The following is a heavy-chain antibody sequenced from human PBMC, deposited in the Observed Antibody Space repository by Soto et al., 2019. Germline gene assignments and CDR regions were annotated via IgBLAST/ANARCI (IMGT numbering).Heavy chain of an antibody. CDR3: APGVELATIDD. J-gene: IGHJ4*02. Sequence: VQLVQSGAEVKKPGSSVRISCKASGGIFTSSVINWVRQAPGQGLEWMGGIIPLFGTANYAQRFQGRVTITADESTSTDYMELSSLRSEDTALYYCAPGVELATIDDWGQGTLVTVSS. CDR1: GGIFTSSV. D-gene: IGHD5-12*01. V-gene: IGHV1-69*01. CDR2: IIPLFGTA.